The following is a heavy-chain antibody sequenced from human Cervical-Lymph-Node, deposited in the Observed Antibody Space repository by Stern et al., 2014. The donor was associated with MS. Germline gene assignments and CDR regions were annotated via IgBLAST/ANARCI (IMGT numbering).Heavy chain of an antibody. Sequence: EVNLVESGGGLVKPVGSLRLSCEAAGFRFSNYDMNWVRQAPGKGLAWLSVIISTRSYIYYADSVKGRFTVSRDNDKNSLLLQIDSLRVEDTAVYYCARDGYGTNADYCGFDVWGQGTTVTVSS. CDR2: IISTRSYI. V-gene: IGHV3-21*01. CDR1: GFRFSNYD. CDR3: ARDGYGTNADYCGFDV. J-gene: IGHJ6*02. D-gene: IGHD2-8*01.